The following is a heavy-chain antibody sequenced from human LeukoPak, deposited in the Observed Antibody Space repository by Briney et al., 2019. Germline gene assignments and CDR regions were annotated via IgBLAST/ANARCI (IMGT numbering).Heavy chain of an antibody. Sequence: PGGSLRLSCAASGFTFSSYSMNWVRQAPGKGLEWVSYISSSSTIYYADSVKGRFTISRDNAKNSLYLQMNSLRDEDTAVYYCARVPQSYCSSTSCYLEDYFDYWGQGTLVTVSS. J-gene: IGHJ4*02. CDR2: ISSSSTI. CDR3: ARVPQSYCSSTSCYLEDYFDY. CDR1: GFTFSSYS. D-gene: IGHD2-2*01. V-gene: IGHV3-48*02.